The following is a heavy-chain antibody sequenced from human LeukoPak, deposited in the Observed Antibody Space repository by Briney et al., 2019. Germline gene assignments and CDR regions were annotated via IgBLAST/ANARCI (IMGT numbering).Heavy chain of an antibody. CDR2: VYYGRTT. Sequence: SETLSLTCTVSAASFISSSHHWGWIRQSPGKGLEWIGTVYYGRTTYYNPSLDGRVTISLDTSANHFSLQLNSVTAADTAVYYCVKHDGRGGATMGAFDSWGQGSLVTVSS. J-gene: IGHJ5*01. CDR1: AASFISSSHH. D-gene: IGHD5-12*01. V-gene: IGHV4-39*01. CDR3: VKHDGRGGATMGAFDS.